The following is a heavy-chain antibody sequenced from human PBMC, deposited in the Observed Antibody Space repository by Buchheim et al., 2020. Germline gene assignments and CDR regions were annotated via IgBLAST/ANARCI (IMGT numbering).Heavy chain of an antibody. V-gene: IGHV3-48*03. CDR1: GFTFSTYE. J-gene: IGHJ4*02. CDR2: ISTSGGTK. Sequence: EVQLVESGGGLVQPGGSLRLSCAASGFTFSTYEMNWVRQAPGKGLEWVSYISTSGGTKYYADSGRGRFTISRDNAKNSLYLQMNSLRAEDTAVYYCARQDTAMVIIDFWGQGTL. D-gene: IGHD5-18*01. CDR3: ARQDTAMVIIDF.